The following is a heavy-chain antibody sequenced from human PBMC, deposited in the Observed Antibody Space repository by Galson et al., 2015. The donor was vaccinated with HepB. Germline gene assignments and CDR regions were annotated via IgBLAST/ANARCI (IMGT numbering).Heavy chain of an antibody. V-gene: IGHV6-1*01. CDR1: GDSVSSHSAA. Sequence: CAISGDSVSSHSAAWNWIRQSPSRGLEWLGRTYYRSKWYNDYAVSVKSRITINPGTSKNQFSLQLNSVTPEDTAVYYCAREVIYMITFGGVIVTSVRAFDYWGQGTLVTVSS. CDR3: AREVIYMITFGGVIVTSVRAFDY. D-gene: IGHD3-16*02. CDR2: TYYRSKWYN. J-gene: IGHJ4*02.